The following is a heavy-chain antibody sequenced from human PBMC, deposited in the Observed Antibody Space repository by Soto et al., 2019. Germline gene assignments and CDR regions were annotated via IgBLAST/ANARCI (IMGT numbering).Heavy chain of an antibody. V-gene: IGHV4-59*01. Sequence: QVQLQESGPGLVKPSETLSLTCTVSGGSISSYYWSWIPQPPGKGLEWIGYIYYSGSTNYNPSLRSRVTISVDTSKNQFSLKLSSVTAADTAVYYCARQDSSVSYYMDVWGKGTTVTVSS. CDR3: ARQDSSVSYYMDV. J-gene: IGHJ6*03. D-gene: IGHD3-22*01. CDR2: IYYSGST. CDR1: GGSISSYY.